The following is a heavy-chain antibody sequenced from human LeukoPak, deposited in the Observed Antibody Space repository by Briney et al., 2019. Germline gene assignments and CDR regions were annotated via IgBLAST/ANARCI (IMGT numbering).Heavy chain of an antibody. CDR2: IYYSGST. J-gene: IGHJ4*02. CDR3: VALGRGYYDFWSGYY. Sequence: SETLSLTCTVSGGSISSSSYYWGWIRQPPGKGLEWIGSIYYSGSTYYNPSLKGRVTISVDTSKNQFSLKLSSVTAADTAVYYCVALGRGYYDFWSGYYWGQGTLVTVSS. D-gene: IGHD3-3*01. V-gene: IGHV4-39*01. CDR1: GGSISSSSYY.